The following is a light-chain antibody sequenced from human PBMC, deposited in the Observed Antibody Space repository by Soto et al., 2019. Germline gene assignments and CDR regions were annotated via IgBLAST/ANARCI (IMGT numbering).Light chain of an antibody. J-gene: IGLJ1*01. CDR1: SSDVGGYNY. CDR3: CSYAGSSNV. V-gene: IGLV2-8*01. CDR2: EVN. Sequence: QSVLTQPPSASGSPGQSVAISCTGTSSDVGGYNYVSWYQQHPGKAPKLMIYEVNKRPSGVPDRFSGSKSGNTASLTVSGLQAEDEADYYCCSYAGSSNVFGTGPKVTVL.